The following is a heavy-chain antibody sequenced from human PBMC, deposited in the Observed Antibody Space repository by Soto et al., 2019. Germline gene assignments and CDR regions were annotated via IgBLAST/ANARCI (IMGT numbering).Heavy chain of an antibody. CDR2: ITGNGGST. CDR3: ARVSDKWVPGEAAFFDY. J-gene: IGHJ4*02. Sequence: GGSLRLSCAASGFTFSSYAMHWVRQAPGKGLEYVSAITGNGGSTYYANSVKGRFTISRDNSKNTLYLQMGSLRAEDMAVYYCARVSDKWVPGEAAFFDYWGQGTLVTVSS. D-gene: IGHD2-15*01. V-gene: IGHV3-64*01. CDR1: GFTFSSYA.